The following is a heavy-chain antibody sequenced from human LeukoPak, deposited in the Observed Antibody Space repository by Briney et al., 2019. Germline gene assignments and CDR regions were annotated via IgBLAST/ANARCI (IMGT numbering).Heavy chain of an antibody. CDR3: AGPGAGDLDY. CDR2: INHSGST. Sequence: PSETLSLTCAVYGGSFGAYYWSWIRQPPGKGLEWIGEINHSGSTNYNPSLKSRVTISVDTSKNHFSLKLSSVTAADTAVYYCAGPGAGDLDYWGQGTLDTVSS. CDR1: GGSFGAYY. J-gene: IGHJ4*02. V-gene: IGHV4-34*01. D-gene: IGHD3-10*01.